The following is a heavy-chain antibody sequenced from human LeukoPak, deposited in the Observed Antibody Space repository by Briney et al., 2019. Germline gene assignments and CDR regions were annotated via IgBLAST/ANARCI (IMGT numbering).Heavy chain of an antibody. Sequence: SETLSLTCAVYGGSFSGYYWSWIRQPPGRGLEWIGEINHSGSTNYNPSLKSRVTISVDTSKNQFSLKLSSVTVADTAVYYCARHSYAKSGDYWGQGTLVTVSS. CDR2: INHSGST. CDR3: ARHSYAKSGDY. J-gene: IGHJ4*02. CDR1: GGSFSGYY. D-gene: IGHD5-18*01. V-gene: IGHV4-34*01.